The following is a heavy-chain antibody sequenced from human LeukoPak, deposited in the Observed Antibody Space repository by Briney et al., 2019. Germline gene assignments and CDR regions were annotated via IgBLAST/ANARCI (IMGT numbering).Heavy chain of an antibody. CDR3: ARDSTYYYDSGSSGPHYFDN. J-gene: IGHJ4*02. CDR2: ISSGGTYV. V-gene: IGHV3-30*01. Sequence: GGSLRLSCAASGFTYSDYTMHWLRQAPVKGLEWVSLISSGGTYVYYADSVKGRFTISRDNSKNTLYLQLNSLRAEDTAVYYCARDSTYYYDSGSSGPHYFDNWGQGTLVTVSS. D-gene: IGHD3-10*01. CDR1: GFTYSDYT.